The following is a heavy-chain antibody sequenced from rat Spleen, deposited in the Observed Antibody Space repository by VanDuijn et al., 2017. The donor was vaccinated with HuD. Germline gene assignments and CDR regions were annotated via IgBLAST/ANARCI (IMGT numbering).Heavy chain of an antibody. J-gene: IGHJ1*01. CDR3: ARPPEGIVWLTGYFDF. CDR2: IRYEGSST. D-gene: IGHD1-11*01. V-gene: IGHV5-22*01. CDR1: GFTFSDYY. Sequence: EVQLVESGGGLVHPGRSMKLSCVVSGFTFSDYYMAWVRQAPKKGLDWVASIRYEGSSTYYEDSVKGRFTISRDNAKSTLYLQMNSLRSDDTATYYCARPPEGIVWLTGYFDFWGPGTMVTVSS.